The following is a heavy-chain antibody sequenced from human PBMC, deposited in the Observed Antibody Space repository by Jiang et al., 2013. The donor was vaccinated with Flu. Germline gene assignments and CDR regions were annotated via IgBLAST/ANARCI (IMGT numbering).Heavy chain of an antibody. V-gene: IGHV6-1*01. CDR2: TYYRSKWYS. CDR1: GDSVSSNSAA. D-gene: IGHD6-13*01. CDR3: ARIAAASREFDY. Sequence: SQTLSLTCVISGDSVSSNSAAWNWIRQSPSRGLEWLGRTYYRSKWYSEYAASVRSRMTINPDTSKNQFSLQLNSVTPEDTAVYYCARIAAASREFDYWGQGTLVTVSS. J-gene: IGHJ4*02.